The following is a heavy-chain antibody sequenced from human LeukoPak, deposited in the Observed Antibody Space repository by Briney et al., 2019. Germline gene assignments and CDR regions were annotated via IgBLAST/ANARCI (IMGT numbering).Heavy chain of an antibody. CDR3: ARVGTVLRYFDWAPRSYGMDV. D-gene: IGHD3-9*01. CDR1: GYTFTSYG. CDR2: ISAYNGNT. V-gene: IGHV1-18*01. J-gene: IGHJ6*02. Sequence: ASVKVSCKASGYTFTSYGISWVRLAPGQGLEWMGWISAYNGNTNYAQKLQGRVTMTTDTSTSTAYMELRSLRSDDTAVYYCARVGTVLRYFDWAPRSYGMDVWGQGTTVTVSS.